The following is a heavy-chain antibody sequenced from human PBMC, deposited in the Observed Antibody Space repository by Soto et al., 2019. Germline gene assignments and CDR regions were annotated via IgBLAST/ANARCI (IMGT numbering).Heavy chain of an antibody. CDR1: GFTFSTYG. CDR3: ARIKRGIAAAGTLFDY. Sequence: QVQLVESGGGVVQPGRSLRLSCAASGFTFSTYGMHWVRQAPGKGLEWVAVIWYVGSNKYYADSVKGRFTISRDYSKXXLYLQMNSLRAEDTAVYYCARIKRGIAAAGTLFDYWGQGTLVTVSS. V-gene: IGHV3-33*01. J-gene: IGHJ4*02. D-gene: IGHD6-13*01. CDR2: IWYVGSNK.